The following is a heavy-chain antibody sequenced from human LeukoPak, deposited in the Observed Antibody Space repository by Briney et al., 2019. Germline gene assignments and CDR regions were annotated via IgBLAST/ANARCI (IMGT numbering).Heavy chain of an antibody. CDR3: ARGSGQVAVGLYYYYYMDV. V-gene: IGHV1-2*02. D-gene: IGHD2-15*01. Sequence: ASVKVSCKASGYTFTGYYMHWVRQAPGQGLEWMGWINPNSGGTNYAQKFQGRVTMTRDTSISTAYMELSSLRSEDTAVYYCARGSGQVAVGLYYYYYMDVWGKGTTVTVSS. J-gene: IGHJ6*03. CDR1: GYTFTGYY. CDR2: INPNSGGT.